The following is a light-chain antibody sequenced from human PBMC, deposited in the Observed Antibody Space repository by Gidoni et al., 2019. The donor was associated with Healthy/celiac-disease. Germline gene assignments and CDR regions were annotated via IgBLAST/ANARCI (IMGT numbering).Light chain of an antibody. J-gene: IGLJ2*01. CDR2: EVS. CDR1: SSYVGGYNY. CDR3: SSYTSSITPVV. Sequence: QSALTQPASVSGSTGQSITISCTGTSSYVGGYNYVSWYQPHPGKAPQLMIYEVSNRPSGVSNRFSGSKSGNTASLTISGLQAEDEADYYCSSYTSSITPVVFGGGTKLTVL. V-gene: IGLV2-14*01.